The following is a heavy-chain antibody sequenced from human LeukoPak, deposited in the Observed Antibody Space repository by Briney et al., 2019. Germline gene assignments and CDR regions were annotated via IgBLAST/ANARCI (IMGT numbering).Heavy chain of an antibody. J-gene: IGHJ5*02. CDR2: IYSGGST. CDR1: ELTVSSND. CDR3: ARGPRGFDP. Sequence: PGGSLRLSCEASELTVSSNDMSWVRQAPGKGLEWVSVIYSGGSTDYADSVKGRFTISRDKSKNTLYVQMNSLRAEDTAVYYCARGPRGFDPWGQGTLVTVSS. V-gene: IGHV3-53*01.